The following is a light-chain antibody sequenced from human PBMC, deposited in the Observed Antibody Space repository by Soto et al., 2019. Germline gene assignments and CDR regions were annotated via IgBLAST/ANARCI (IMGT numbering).Light chain of an antibody. CDR1: QSVGTN. CDR2: GAS. Sequence: EIVMTQSPVTLSVSPGDRATLSCRASQSVGTNLAWYKQNPGQAPRLVIYGASTRATGIPARFSGSGSGTEFTLTIINLQSEDLAVYYCQHYSSWPTFGQGTKVEVK. V-gene: IGKV3-15*01. CDR3: QHYSSWPT. J-gene: IGKJ1*01.